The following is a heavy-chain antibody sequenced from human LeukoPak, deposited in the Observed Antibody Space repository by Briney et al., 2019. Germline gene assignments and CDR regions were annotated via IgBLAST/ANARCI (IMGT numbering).Heavy chain of an antibody. CDR1: GYTFTSYG. D-gene: IGHD6-19*01. J-gene: IGHJ3*02. V-gene: IGHV1-18*01. CDR2: ISAYNGNT. Sequence: ASVKVSCKASGYTFTSYGISWVRQAPGQGLAWMGWISAYNGNTNYAQKLQGRVTMTTDTSTSTAYMELRSLRSDDTAVYYCARDHIAVASNAAFDIWGQGTMVTVSS. CDR3: ARDHIAVASNAAFDI.